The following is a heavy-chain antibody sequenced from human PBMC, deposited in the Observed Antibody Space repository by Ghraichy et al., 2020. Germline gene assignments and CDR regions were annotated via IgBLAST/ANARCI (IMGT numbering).Heavy chain of an antibody. V-gene: IGHV1-69*13. CDR2: IIPIFGTA. CDR1: GGTFSSYA. D-gene: IGHD1-26*01. J-gene: IGHJ6*02. CDR3: ARDGTAQRANYYYYGMDV. Sequence: SVKVSCKASGGTFSSYAISWVRQAPGQGLEWMGGIIPIFGTANYAQKFQGRVTITADESTSTAYMELSSLRSEDTAVYYCARDGTAQRANYYYYGMDVWGQGTTVTVSS.